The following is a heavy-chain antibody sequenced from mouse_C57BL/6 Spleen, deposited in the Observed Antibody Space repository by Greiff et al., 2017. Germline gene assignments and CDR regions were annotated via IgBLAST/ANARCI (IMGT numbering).Heavy chain of an antibody. V-gene: IGHV5-6*01. D-gene: IGHD6-1*01. CDR3: ARHASYYFDY. Sequence: EVKLMESGGDLVKPGGSLKLSCAASGFTFSSYGMSWVRQTPDKRLEWVATISSGGSYTYYPDSVKGRFTISRDNAKNTLYLQMSSLKSEDTAMYYCARHASYYFDYWGQGTTLTVSS. CDR2: ISSGGSYT. CDR1: GFTFSSYG. J-gene: IGHJ2*01.